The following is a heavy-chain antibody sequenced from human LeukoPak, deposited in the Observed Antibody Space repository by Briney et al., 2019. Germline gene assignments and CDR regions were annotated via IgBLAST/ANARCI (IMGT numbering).Heavy chain of an antibody. CDR2: IKQDGSEK. D-gene: IGHD3-10*01. J-gene: IGHJ4*02. Sequence: QAGGSLRLSCAASGSTFSRYWMSWVRQTPEKGLEWVANIKQDGSEKNYVDSVKGRFTISRDNAKNSLYLQMNSLRAEDTAVYHCASAAGWELGYWGQGTLVTVSS. CDR1: GSTFSRYW. V-gene: IGHV3-7*01. CDR3: ASAAGWELGY.